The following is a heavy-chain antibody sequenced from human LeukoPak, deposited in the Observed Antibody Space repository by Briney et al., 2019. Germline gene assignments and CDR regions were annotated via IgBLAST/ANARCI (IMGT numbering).Heavy chain of an antibody. CDR3: AKTHCGGGSCDKFDS. V-gene: IGHV4-4*07. Sequence: SETLSLTCTVSGASISTYFWSWIRQPAGNRMEWIGRVYASATTYYNPSLRSRVTLSIDTSKNQFSLSLNSVTAADTAVYYCAKTHCGGGSCDKFDSWGQGILVTVSS. D-gene: IGHD2-21*01. CDR1: GASISTYF. CDR2: VYASATT. J-gene: IGHJ5*01.